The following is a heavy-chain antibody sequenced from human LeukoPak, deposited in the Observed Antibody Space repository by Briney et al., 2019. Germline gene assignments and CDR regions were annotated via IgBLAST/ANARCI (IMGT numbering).Heavy chain of an antibody. CDR1: GGTFSSYA. CDR2: IIPIFGTA. CDR3: ARRDRNSSSFFYY. J-gene: IGHJ4*02. Sequence: SVKVSCKASGGTFSSYAISWVRQAPGQGLEWMGGIIPIFGTANYAQKFQGRVTITTDESTSTAYMELSSLRSEDTAVYYCARRDRNSSSFFYYWGQGTLVTVPS. V-gene: IGHV1-69*05. D-gene: IGHD6-13*01.